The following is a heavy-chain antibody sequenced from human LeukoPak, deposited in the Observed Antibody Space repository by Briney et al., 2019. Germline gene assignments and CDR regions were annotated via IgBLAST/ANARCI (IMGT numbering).Heavy chain of an antibody. Sequence: GGSLRLSCATSGFTFSIYGISWVRQAPGKGLEWVSAISGSVGSTYYADSVKGRFTISRDNSKNTLYLQMNSLRAEDTAVYYCARLLPYYADYYYYMDVWGKGTTVTVSS. J-gene: IGHJ6*03. CDR3: ARLLPYYADYYYYMDV. CDR1: GFTFSIYG. CDR2: ISGSVGST. V-gene: IGHV3-23*01. D-gene: IGHD3-3*01.